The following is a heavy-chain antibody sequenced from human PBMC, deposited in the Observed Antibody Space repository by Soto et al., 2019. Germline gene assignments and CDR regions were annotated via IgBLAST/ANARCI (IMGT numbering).Heavy chain of an antibody. D-gene: IGHD6-19*01. CDR3: ARGGSGYDY. Sequence: QLQLQGSGSGLVKPSQTLSLTCAVSGGSISSGGYSWSWIRQPPGKGLEWIGYIYHSGSTYYNPSLKSRVTISVDRSKNQFSLKLSSVTAADTAVYYCARGGSGYDYWGQGTLVTVPS. J-gene: IGHJ4*02. CDR1: GGSISSGGYS. CDR2: IYHSGST. V-gene: IGHV4-30-2*01.